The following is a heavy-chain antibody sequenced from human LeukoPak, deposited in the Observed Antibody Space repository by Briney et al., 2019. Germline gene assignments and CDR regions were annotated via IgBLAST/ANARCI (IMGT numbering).Heavy chain of an antibody. D-gene: IGHD4-23*01. CDR1: GIAFSTYP. Sequence: WGSLRLSCAGSGIAFSTYPMTWVRQTPGKGLEWVSAISSSGGAIYYANSVKGRFPISRDNSKNTLYLQMNGLRAEDTAVYYCAKSVEPVVTYHYYFMDVWGKGTTVTVSS. V-gene: IGHV3-23*01. CDR3: AKSVEPVVTYHYYFMDV. CDR2: ISSSGGAI. J-gene: IGHJ6*03.